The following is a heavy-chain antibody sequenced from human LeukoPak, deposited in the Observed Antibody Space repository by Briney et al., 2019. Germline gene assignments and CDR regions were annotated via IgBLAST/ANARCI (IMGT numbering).Heavy chain of an antibody. J-gene: IGHJ4*02. Sequence: GASVKVSCKASGYTFMDHALQWVRQAPGQRLEWMGWINAGNGNTKYSQKFQGRVTITRDTSATTAYMELSSLRSEDTAVYYCARGTWNRGSYGPYYFDYWGQGTLVTVSS. CDR3: ARGTWNRGSYGPYYFDY. D-gene: IGHD1/OR15-1a*01. V-gene: IGHV1-3*01. CDR2: INAGNGNT. CDR1: GYTFMDHA.